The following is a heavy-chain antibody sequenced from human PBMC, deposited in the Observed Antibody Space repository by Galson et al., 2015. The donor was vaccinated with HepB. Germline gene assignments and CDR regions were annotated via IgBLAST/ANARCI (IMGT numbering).Heavy chain of an antibody. CDR2: INPNSGGT. CDR1: GYTFTGYY. D-gene: IGHD3-3*01. CDR3: ARDGKLLRFFSEGFDP. V-gene: IGHV1-2*06. J-gene: IGHJ5*02. Sequence: SVKVSCKASGYTFTGYYMHWVRQAPGQGLEWMGRINPNSGGTNYAQKFQGRVTMTRDTSISTAYMELSRLRSDDTAVYYCARDGKLLRFFSEGFDPWGQGTLVTVSS.